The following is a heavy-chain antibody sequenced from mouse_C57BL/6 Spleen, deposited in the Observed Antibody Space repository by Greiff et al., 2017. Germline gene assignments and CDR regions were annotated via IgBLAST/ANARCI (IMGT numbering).Heavy chain of an antibody. CDR2: INPNYGTT. CDR3: TRGAAPYAMDY. V-gene: IGHV1-39*01. D-gene: IGHD6-1*01. CDR1: GYSFTDYN. J-gene: IGHJ4*01. Sequence: EVKLQESGPELVKPGASVKISCKASGYSFTDYNMNWVKQSNGKSLEWIGVINPNYGTTSYNQKFKGKFTLTVDQSSSTSYMQLNSLTSKDSAVYYCTRGAAPYAMDYWGQGTSVTVSS.